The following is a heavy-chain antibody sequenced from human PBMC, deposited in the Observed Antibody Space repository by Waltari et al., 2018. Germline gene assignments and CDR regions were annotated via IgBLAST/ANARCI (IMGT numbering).Heavy chain of an antibody. V-gene: IGHV1-69*05. J-gene: IGHJ4*02. CDR1: GGTFSSYA. Sequence: QVQLVQSGAEAKKPGSSVKVSCKASGGTFSSYAISWVRQAPGQGLEWMGGIIPIFGTANYAQKFQGRVTITTDESTSTAYMELSSLRSEDTAVYYCAVPRGGGDGYNLTFDYWGQGTLVTVSS. D-gene: IGHD2-21*01. CDR3: AVPRGGGDGYNLTFDY. CDR2: IIPIFGTA.